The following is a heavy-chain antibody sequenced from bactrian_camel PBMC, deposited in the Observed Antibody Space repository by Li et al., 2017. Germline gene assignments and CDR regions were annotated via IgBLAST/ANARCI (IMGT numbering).Heavy chain of an antibody. Sequence: LVEAGGGSVQAGGSLSLPCAGSGFTHSVCTMGWYRQTPGKERVVVSTILSDGTTYYADSVKGRFTMSKGKAKDTVYLQMTSLKFEDTAVYPCREVDEYGERCGGRYWGQGTQVTVS. CDR1: GFTHSVCT. CDR3: REVDEYGERCGGRY. D-gene: IGHD1*01. J-gene: IGHJ4*01. V-gene: IGHV3S53*01. CDR2: ILSDGTT.